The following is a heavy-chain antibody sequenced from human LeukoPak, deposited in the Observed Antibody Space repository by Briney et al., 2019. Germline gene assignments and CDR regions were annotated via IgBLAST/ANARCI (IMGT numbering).Heavy chain of an antibody. CDR2: IYTSGST. J-gene: IGHJ4*02. Sequence: SQTLSLTCTVSGGSISSGSYYWSWIRQPAGKGLEWIGRIYTSGSTNYNPSLKSRVTISVDTSKNQFSLKLSSVTAADTAVYYCARSGGDFDYWGQGTLVTVSS. V-gene: IGHV4-61*02. D-gene: IGHD5-12*01. CDR1: GGSISSGSYY. CDR3: ARSGGDFDY.